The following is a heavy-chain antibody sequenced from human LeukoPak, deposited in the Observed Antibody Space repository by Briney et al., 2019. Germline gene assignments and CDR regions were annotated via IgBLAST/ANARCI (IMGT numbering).Heavy chain of an antibody. Sequence: GGSLRLSCAASGFTFSSYAMHWVRQAPGKGLEYVSAISSNGGSTYYANSVKGRFTISRDNSKNTLYLQMGSLRAEDMAVYYCARVLRYCSGGNCYSGGLGYMDVWGKGTTVTISS. CDR1: GFTFSSYA. D-gene: IGHD2-15*01. V-gene: IGHV3-64*01. J-gene: IGHJ6*03. CDR2: ISSNGGST. CDR3: ARVLRYCSGGNCYSGGLGYMDV.